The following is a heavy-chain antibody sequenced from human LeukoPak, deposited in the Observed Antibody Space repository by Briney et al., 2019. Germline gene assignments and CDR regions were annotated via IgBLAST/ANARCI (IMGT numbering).Heavy chain of an antibody. Sequence: PSETLSLTCGVSGGSIDITNYWSWVRQAPGKGLEWIGEIAHDGTTNYNPSLRSRVAMSFGRANNQFSLSLTSVTAADTAVYYCTREDRPYCPFAYWGQGVLVTVSS. CDR3: TREDRPYCPFAY. CDR1: GGSIDITNY. J-gene: IGHJ4*02. V-gene: IGHV4-4*02. CDR2: IAHDGTT. D-gene: IGHD1-26*01.